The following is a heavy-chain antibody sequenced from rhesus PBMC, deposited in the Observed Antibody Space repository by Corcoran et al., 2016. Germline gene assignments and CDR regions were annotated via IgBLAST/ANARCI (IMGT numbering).Heavy chain of an antibody. CDR3: VKEDDAFDF. CDR2: INDESTRI. Sequence: EVHLVESGGGLAEPGGSLRLSCAASGITFRTDWLHCIRRAPGKGLEWISGINDESTRIYDADSVKDRFTISRENAENTVYLQMNSLRPEDTAVYYCVKEDDAFDFWGQGLRVTVSS. CDR1: GITFRTDW. J-gene: IGHJ3*01. V-gene: IGHV3-14*01.